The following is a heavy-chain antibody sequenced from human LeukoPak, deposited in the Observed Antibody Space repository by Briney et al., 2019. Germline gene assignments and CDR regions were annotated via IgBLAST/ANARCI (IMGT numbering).Heavy chain of an antibody. CDR2: ISSSGSTI. Sequence: PGGSLRLSCAASGCTFSDYYMSWIRQAPGKGLEWVSYISSSGSTIYYADSVKGRFTISRDNAKNSLYLQMNSLRAEDTAVYYCARVKEMYYDFLYGMDVWGQGTTVTVSS. CDR3: ARVKEMYYDFLYGMDV. CDR1: GCTFSDYY. J-gene: IGHJ6*02. V-gene: IGHV3-11*01. D-gene: IGHD3-3*01.